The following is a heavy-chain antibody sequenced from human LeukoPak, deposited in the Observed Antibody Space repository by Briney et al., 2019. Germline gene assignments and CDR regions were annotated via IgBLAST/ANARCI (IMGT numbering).Heavy chain of an antibody. CDR2: ISYDGSNK. J-gene: IGHJ4*02. D-gene: IGHD1-26*01. V-gene: IGHV3-30*04. Sequence: PGGSLRLSCAASGFTFSSYAMHWVRQAPGKGLEWVAVISYDGSNKYYADSVKGRFTISRDNSKNTLYLQMSSLRADDTAVYYCAKRYSGSYSFDYWGQGTLVTVSS. CDR3: AKRYSGSYSFDY. CDR1: GFTFSSYA.